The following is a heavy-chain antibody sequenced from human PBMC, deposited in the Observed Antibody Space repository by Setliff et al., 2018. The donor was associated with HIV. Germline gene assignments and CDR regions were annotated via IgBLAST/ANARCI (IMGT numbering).Heavy chain of an antibody. Sequence: HGLEWMGWISAYNDNTNYAQKLQGRVTMTTDTSTSTAYMELRSLRSDDTAVYYCASIVGATGGAFDIWGQGTMVTVSS. J-gene: IGHJ3*02. CDR2: ISAYNDNT. V-gene: IGHV1-18*01. CDR3: ASIVGATGGAFDI. D-gene: IGHD1-26*01.